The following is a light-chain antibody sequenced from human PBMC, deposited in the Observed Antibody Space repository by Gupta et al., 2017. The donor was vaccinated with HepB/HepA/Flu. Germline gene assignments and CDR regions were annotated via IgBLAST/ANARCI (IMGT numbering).Light chain of an antibody. Sequence: SYVLTQPPSVSVAPGKTARITCGGNNIGSKSVHWYQQKPGQAPVLVVYDESDRPSGIPERFSGSNSGNTATLTISRVEAGDEADYYCQVWDSSSDHLVVFGGGTKLTGL. J-gene: IGLJ2*01. CDR1: NIGSKS. CDR2: DES. CDR3: QVWDSSSDHLVV. V-gene: IGLV3-21*03.